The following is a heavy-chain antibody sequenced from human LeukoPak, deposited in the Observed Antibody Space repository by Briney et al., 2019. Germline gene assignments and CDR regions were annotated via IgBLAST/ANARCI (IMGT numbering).Heavy chain of an antibody. CDR3: ARETSSSWYIFDY. Sequence: GGSLRLSCAASGFTFSSYSMNWVRQAPGKGLEWVSSISSSSSYIYYADSVKGRFTISRDNAKNSLYLQMNSLRAEDTAVYYCARETSSSWYIFDYWGQGTLVTVSS. V-gene: IGHV3-21*01. CDR1: GFTFSSYS. J-gene: IGHJ4*02. CDR2: ISSSSSYI. D-gene: IGHD6-13*01.